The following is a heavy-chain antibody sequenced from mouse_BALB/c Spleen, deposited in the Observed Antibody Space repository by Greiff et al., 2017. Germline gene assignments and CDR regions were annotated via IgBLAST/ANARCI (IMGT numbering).Heavy chain of an antibody. CDR2: IYWDDDK. J-gene: IGHJ2*01. D-gene: IGHD1-1*01. CDR1: GFSLSTSGMG. CDR3: ARRDYYGSDYFDY. V-gene: IGHV8-12*01. Sequence: QVTLKESGPGILQPSQTLSLTCSFSGFSLSTSGMGVSWIRQPSGKGLEWLAHIYWDDDKRYNPSLKSRLTISKDTSSNQVFLKITSVDTADTATYYCARRDYYGSDYFDYWGQGTTLTVSS.